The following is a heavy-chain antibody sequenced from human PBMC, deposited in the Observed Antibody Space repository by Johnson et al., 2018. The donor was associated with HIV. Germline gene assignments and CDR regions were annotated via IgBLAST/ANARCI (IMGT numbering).Heavy chain of an antibody. J-gene: IGHJ3*02. CDR1: GFTVSSNY. CDR3: AGGNNWNDEDIDAFDI. V-gene: IGHV3-66*01. D-gene: IGHD1-20*01. Sequence: VQLVESGGGLVQPGGSLRLSCAASGFTVSSNYMSWVRQAPGKGLEWVSVIYSGGSTYYADSVKGRFTLSRDNAKNSLYLQMNSLRAEDTAVYYCAGGNNWNDEDIDAFDIWGQGTMVTVSS. CDR2: IYSGGST.